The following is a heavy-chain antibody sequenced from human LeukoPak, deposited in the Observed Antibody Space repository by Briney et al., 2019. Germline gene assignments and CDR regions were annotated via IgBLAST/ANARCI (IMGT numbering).Heavy chain of an antibody. J-gene: IGHJ4*02. D-gene: IGHD6-19*01. CDR3: ARGRQWLVGRCYFDY. V-gene: IGHV1-2*02. Sequence: ASVKVSCKASGYTFTGYYMHWVRQAPGQGLEWMGWINPNSGGTNYAQKFQGRVTMTRDTSISTAYMELSRLRSDDTAVYYCARGRQWLVGRCYFDYWGQGTLVTVSS. CDR1: GYTFTGYY. CDR2: INPNSGGT.